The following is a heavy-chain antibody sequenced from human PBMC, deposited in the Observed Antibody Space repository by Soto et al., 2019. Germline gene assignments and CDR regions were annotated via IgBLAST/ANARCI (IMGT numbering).Heavy chain of an antibody. CDR1: GGSFSGYY. V-gene: IGHV4-34*01. CDR2: INHDRST. Sequence: SETLSLTCAVYGGSFSGYYWSWIRQPPGKGLEWIGEINHDRSTTYNPSLKSRVTISVETSKNQFSLKLRSVTAADTAVYYCARVKGPRLRIAAAGRNHYFDYWGRGILVTVS. D-gene: IGHD6-13*01. CDR3: ARVKGPRLRIAAAGRNHYFDY. J-gene: IGHJ4*02.